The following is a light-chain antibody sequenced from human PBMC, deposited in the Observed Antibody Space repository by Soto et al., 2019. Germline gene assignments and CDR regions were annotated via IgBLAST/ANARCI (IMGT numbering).Light chain of an antibody. CDR1: QSVSSY. CDR3: QQRSNWPRT. J-gene: IGKJ1*01. V-gene: IGKV3-11*01. CDR2: DAS. Sequence: EIVLTQSPGTKSLSPGERATLCCXASQSVSSYLAWYQQKPGQAPRLLIYDASNRATGIPARFSGSGSGTDFTLTISSLEPEDFAVYYCQQRSNWPRTFGQGTKVDI.